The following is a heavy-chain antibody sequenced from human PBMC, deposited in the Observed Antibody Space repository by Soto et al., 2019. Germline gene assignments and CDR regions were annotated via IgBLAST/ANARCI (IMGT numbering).Heavy chain of an antibody. CDR1: GYTFTIYG. V-gene: IGHV1-18*01. Sequence: ASVKVSCKASGYTFTIYGISWVRQAPGQGLEWMGWISAYNGNTNYAQKLQGRVTMTTDTSTSTAYMELRSLRSDDTAVYYCARDFPYSSSSPFDYWGQGTLVTVSS. D-gene: IGHD6-6*01. CDR2: ISAYNGNT. CDR3: ARDFPYSSSSPFDY. J-gene: IGHJ4*02.